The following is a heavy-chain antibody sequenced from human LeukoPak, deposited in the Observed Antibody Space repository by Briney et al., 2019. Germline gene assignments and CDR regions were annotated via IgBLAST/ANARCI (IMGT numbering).Heavy chain of an antibody. V-gene: IGHV1-18*01. D-gene: IGHD4-17*01. CDR1: GYTXTSYG. CDR2: ISAYNGNT. J-gene: IGHJ5*02. CDR3: ARAKRTVTTLSGNWFDP. Sequence: GASVKVSCKASGYTXTSYGISWVRQAPGQGLEWMGWISAYNGNTNYAQKLQGRVTMTTDTSTSTAYMELRSLRSDDTAVYYCARAKRTVTTLSGNWFDPWGQGTLVTVSS.